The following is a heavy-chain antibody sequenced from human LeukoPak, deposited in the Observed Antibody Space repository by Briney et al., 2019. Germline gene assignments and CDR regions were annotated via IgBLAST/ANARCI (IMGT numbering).Heavy chain of an antibody. D-gene: IGHD3-22*01. J-gene: IGHJ4*02. Sequence: GGSLRLSCAASGITFSSYEMNWVRQAPGKGLEWVAIISYDGSYKYYADSVKGRFTISRDNSKNTLSLQVNTLRAEDTAVYYCARDGRSSGYLHSLWYWGQGTLVTVSS. V-gene: IGHV3-30*04. CDR1: GITFSSYE. CDR2: ISYDGSYK. CDR3: ARDGRSSGYLHSLWY.